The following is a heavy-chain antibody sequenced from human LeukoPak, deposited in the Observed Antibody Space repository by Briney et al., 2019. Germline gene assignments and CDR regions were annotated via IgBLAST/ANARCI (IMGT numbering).Heavy chain of an antibody. CDR1: GFTFSSYA. D-gene: IGHD6-19*01. J-gene: IGHJ6*03. CDR2: ISSSSSYI. CDR3: ARGIAVAGHYYYMDV. Sequence: GGSLRLSCAASGFTFSSYAMNWVRQAPGKGLEWVSSISSSSSYIYYADSLKGRFTISRDNAKNSLYLQMNSLRAEDTAVYYCARGIAVAGHYYYMDVWGKGTTVTVSS. V-gene: IGHV3-21*01.